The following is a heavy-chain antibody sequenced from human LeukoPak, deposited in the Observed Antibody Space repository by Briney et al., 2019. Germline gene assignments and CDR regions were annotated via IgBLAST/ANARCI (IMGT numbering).Heavy chain of an antibody. D-gene: IGHD2-15*01. CDR3: ARAVVVVAAFDY. V-gene: IGHV1-3*01. CDR2: ISAGNGNT. J-gene: IGHJ4*02. Sequence: ASVKVSCKASGYTFTSYAMHWVRQAPGQRLEWMGWISAGNGNTKYSQKFQGRVTITRDTSASTAYMELSSLRSEDTAVYYCARAVVVVAAFDYWGQGTLVTVSS. CDR1: GYTFTSYA.